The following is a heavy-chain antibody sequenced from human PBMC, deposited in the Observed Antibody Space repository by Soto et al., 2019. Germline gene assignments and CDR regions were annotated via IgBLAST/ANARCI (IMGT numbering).Heavy chain of an antibody. CDR2: IYYTGTT. CDR1: GASINNSS. Sequence: WETLSLTCAVSGASINNSSCSSIRQPPGKRLEWIGNIYYTGTTTYNPSLESRVTISVDTSKNHFSLKLNSVDAADTAVYYCAKYRRTEAEGFTLDYWGRGTLVTVSS. D-gene: IGHD6-13*01. CDR3: AKYRRTEAEGFTLDY. J-gene: IGHJ4*02. V-gene: IGHV4-59*01.